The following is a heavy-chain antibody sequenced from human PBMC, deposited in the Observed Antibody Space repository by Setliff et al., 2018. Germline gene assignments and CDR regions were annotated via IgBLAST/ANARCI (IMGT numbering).Heavy chain of an antibody. Sequence: ETLSLSCGASGFTFSKYWMYWVRQVPGKGLVWVSRINGDGTITNYADSVKGRFTISRDNAKNALYLQMNSLRGEDTAVYFCASIDWGENFYNMDVWGKGTTVTAP. CDR3: ASIDWGENFYNMDV. D-gene: IGHD7-27*01. V-gene: IGHV3-74*01. J-gene: IGHJ6*03. CDR1: GFTFSKYW. CDR2: INGDGTIT.